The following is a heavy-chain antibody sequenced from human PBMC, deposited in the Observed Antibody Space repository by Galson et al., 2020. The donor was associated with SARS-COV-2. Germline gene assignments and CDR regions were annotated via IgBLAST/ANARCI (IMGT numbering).Heavy chain of an antibody. Sequence: GESLKISCAASGFTFSSYGMHWVRQAPGKGLEWVAVISYDGSNKYYADSVKGRFTISRDNSKNTLYLQMNSLRAEDTAVYYCAKDQPYDYVWGSLDYWGQGTLVTVSS. J-gene: IGHJ4*02. CDR1: GFTFSSYG. CDR3: AKDQPYDYVWGSLDY. CDR2: ISYDGSNK. D-gene: IGHD3-16*01. V-gene: IGHV3-30*18.